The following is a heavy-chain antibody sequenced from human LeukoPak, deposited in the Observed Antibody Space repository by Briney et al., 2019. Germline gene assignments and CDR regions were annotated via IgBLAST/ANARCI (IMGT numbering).Heavy chain of an antibody. J-gene: IGHJ4*02. CDR2: IYYSGST. CDR1: GGSISSYY. Sequence: SETLALICTVSGGSISSYYWSWIRQSPGKGLEWIGYIYYSGSTNYNPSLKSRVTISVDTSKNQFSLKLSSVTAADTAVYYCARDHFGARIHDSWGQATLVTVSS. V-gene: IGHV4-59*01. D-gene: IGHD3-3*01. CDR3: ARDHFGARIHDS.